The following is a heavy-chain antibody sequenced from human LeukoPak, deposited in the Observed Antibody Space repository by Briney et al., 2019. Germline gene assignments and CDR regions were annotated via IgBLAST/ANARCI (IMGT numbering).Heavy chain of an antibody. CDR1: GFTFSSYA. D-gene: IGHD1-26*01. CDR3: AKDRVGVGATKGYFDY. J-gene: IGHJ4*02. Sequence: GGSLRLSCAASGFTFSSYAMSWVRQAPGKGLEWVSAISGSGGSTYYADSVKGRFTISRDNSKNTLYLQMNSLRAEDTAVYYCAKDRVGVGATKGYFDYWGQGTLVTVSS. CDR2: ISGSGGST. V-gene: IGHV3-23*01.